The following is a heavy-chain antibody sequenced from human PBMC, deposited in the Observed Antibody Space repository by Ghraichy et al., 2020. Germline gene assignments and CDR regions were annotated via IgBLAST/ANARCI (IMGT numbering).Heavy chain of an antibody. V-gene: IGHV4-34*01. CDR1: GGSFSGYY. CDR2: INHSGST. J-gene: IGHJ4*02. D-gene: IGHD3-3*01. Sequence: SCAVYGGSFSGYYWSWIRQPPGKGLEWIGEINHSGSTNYNPSLKSRVTISVDTSKNQFSLKLSSVTAADTAVYYCARGTIHHGPVFDYWGQGTLVTVSS. CDR3: ARGTIHHGPVFDY.